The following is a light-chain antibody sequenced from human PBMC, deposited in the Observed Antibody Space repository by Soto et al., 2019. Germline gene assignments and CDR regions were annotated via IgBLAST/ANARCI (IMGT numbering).Light chain of an antibody. V-gene: IGLV4-69*01. CDR2: LNSDGSH. J-gene: IGLJ2*01. CDR1: SGHSSYA. CDR3: QTWVGTGNVV. Sequence: QSVLTQSPSASASLGASVKVTCTLSSGHSSYAIALHQQQPEKGPRYLMKLNSDGSHSKGEGLTDRFSGYSSGAERYLTISSLQSEDEADYYCQTWVGTGNVVFGGGTKLPVL.